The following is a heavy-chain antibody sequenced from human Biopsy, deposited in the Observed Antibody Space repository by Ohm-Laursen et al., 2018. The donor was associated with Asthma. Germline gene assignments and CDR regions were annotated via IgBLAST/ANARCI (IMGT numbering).Heavy chain of an antibody. J-gene: IGHJ4*02. V-gene: IGHV1-69*01. Sequence: SSVKVSCKAFGGTFSSYAISWVRQAPGQGLEWMGGIIPILGTANYAQKFQGRVTITADESTSTAYMELSSLRSEDTAVYYCARSSHINWGGYFDYWGQGTLVTVSS. CDR2: IIPILGTA. CDR3: ARSSHINWGGYFDY. CDR1: GGTFSSYA. D-gene: IGHD7-27*01.